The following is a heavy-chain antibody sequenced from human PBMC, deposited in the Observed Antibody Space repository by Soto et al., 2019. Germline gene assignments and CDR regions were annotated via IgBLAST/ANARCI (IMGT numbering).Heavy chain of an antibody. V-gene: IGHV3-48*03. CDR2: ISRSGSTK. CDR3: ARGYCGGDCYFDY. D-gene: IGHD2-21*02. J-gene: IGHJ4*02. CDR1: GFTLSSYE. Sequence: EVQLVESGGGLVQPGGSLTLSRAAPGFTLSSYEMNWVRQAPGKGLEWVSYISRSGSTKYYGDSVKGRFSISRDNAKNLLYLQMSSLRAEDTAICYCARGYCGGDCYFDYWGQGTLVTVSS.